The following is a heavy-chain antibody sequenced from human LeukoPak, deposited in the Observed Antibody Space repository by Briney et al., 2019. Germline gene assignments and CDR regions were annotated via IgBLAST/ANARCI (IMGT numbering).Heavy chain of an antibody. CDR2: IYYSGTI. Sequence: PSESLSLTCTVSGGSISSGSYYWGWIRQPPGKGLEWIGSIYYSGTIYHNPSLKSRVTMSVATSKNQFSLKLSSVTAADTAVYYCACRGIAGQREFDPWGQGTLATVSS. CDR1: GGSISSGSYY. J-gene: IGHJ5*02. CDR3: ACRGIAGQREFDP. D-gene: IGHD6-13*01. V-gene: IGHV4-39*01.